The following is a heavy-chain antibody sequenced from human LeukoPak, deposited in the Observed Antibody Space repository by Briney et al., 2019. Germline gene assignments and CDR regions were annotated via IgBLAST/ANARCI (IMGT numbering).Heavy chain of an antibody. CDR2: FSYNGNT. J-gene: IGHJ4*02. CDR1: GGSISSYY. V-gene: IGHV4-59*08. CDR3: ARRIAVAGTLDY. Sequence: SETLSLTCTVSGGSISSYYWSWIRQPPGKGLEWIGYFSYNGNTNYNPSLKSRVTISIDTSKNHSSLKLSSVTAADTAVYYCARRIAVAGTLDYWGQGTLVTVSS. D-gene: IGHD6-19*01.